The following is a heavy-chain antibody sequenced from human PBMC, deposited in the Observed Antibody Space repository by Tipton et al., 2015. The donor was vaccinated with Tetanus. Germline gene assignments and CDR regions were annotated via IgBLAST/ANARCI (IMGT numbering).Heavy chain of an antibody. CDR2: IYFSGST. J-gene: IGHJ5*02. D-gene: IGHD2-2*01. V-gene: IGHV4-31*03. Sequence: LVKPTQTLSLTCTVSGGSISSGGYYWSWIRQHPGKGLEWIGDIYFSGSTYYNPSLKSRVTMSVDTSKNQFSLILTSVTPADTAVYYCARDLRRYQQNNWFDPWGQGTLVTVPS. CDR1: GGSISSGGYY. CDR3: ARDLRRYQQNNWFDP.